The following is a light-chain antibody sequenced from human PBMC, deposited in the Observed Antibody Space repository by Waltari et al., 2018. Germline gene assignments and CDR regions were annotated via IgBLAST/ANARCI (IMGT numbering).Light chain of an antibody. CDR3: QHYVRLPAT. CDR1: QSINRA. Sequence: IVLTQSPGTLSLSPGEIVTLSCRASQSINRALAWYQQKPGQAPRLLIYGASIRATGIPDRVSGSGSGTDFTLTISSLEPEDFAVYFCQHYVRLPATFGQGTKVEIK. CDR2: GAS. J-gene: IGKJ1*01. V-gene: IGKV3-20*01.